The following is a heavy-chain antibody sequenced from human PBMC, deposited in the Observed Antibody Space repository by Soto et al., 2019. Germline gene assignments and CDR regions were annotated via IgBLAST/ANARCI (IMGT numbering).Heavy chain of an antibody. CDR2: INHSGST. J-gene: IGHJ4*02. V-gene: IGHV4-34*01. Sequence: SETLSLTCAVYGGSFSGYYWSWIRQPPGKGLEWIGEINHSGSTNYNPSLKSRVTISVDTSKNQFSLKLGSVTAADTAVYYCARYQQLVSFDYWGQGTLVTVSS. CDR1: GGSFSGYY. CDR3: ARYQQLVSFDY. D-gene: IGHD6-13*01.